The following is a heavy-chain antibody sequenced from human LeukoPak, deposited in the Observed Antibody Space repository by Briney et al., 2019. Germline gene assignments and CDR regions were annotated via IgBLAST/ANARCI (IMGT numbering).Heavy chain of an antibody. CDR2: IYYSGST. V-gene: IGHV4-61*01. D-gene: IGHD4-17*01. CDR3: ARALYSMTTVTTEYWFDY. Sequence: SETLSLTCTVSGGSVSSGSYYWSWIRQPPGKGLEWIGYIYYSGSTNYNPSLKSRVTISVDTSKNQFSLKLTSVTAADTAVYYCARALYSMTTVTTEYWFDYWGQGTLVTVSS. J-gene: IGHJ4*02. CDR1: GGSVSSGSYY.